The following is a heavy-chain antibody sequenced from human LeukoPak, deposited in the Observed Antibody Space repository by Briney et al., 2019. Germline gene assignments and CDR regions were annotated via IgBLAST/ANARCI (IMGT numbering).Heavy chain of an antibody. V-gene: IGHV4-59*08. CDR2: IYHSGSA. Sequence: PSENLSLTCTVSAGSISSYYWSWIRQPPGEGLGWMGYIYHSGSANYNPSLKRRVTISVDTSKNQFSLKLSSGTAADTAVYYCARRPWGYDLFQWGQGTLVTVSS. D-gene: IGHD5-12*01. CDR3: ARRPWGYDLFQ. CDR1: AGSISSYY. J-gene: IGHJ4*02.